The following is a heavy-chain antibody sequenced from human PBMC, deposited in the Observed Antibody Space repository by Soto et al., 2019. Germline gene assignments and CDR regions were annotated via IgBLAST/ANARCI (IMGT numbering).Heavy chain of an antibody. D-gene: IGHD6-13*01. CDR3: TRDASRDSSARGWFDP. V-gene: IGHV3-21*01. J-gene: IGHJ5*02. CDR1: GFTFRSFT. CDR2: ISSNSAYI. Sequence: GGSLRLSCAASGFTFRSFTMNWVRPAPGKGLEWVSTISSNSAYIYYTDVLRGRFTISRDNAKNSLHLQMNSLRAEDTAVYYCTRDASRDSSARGWFDPWGPGTLVTVSS.